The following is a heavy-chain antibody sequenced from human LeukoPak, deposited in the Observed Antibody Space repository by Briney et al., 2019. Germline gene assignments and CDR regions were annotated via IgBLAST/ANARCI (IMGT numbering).Heavy chain of an antibody. CDR3: ARGDGYNFFDY. CDR1: GFTFSSHG. V-gene: IGHV3-21*04. CDR2: ISSTSTYL. D-gene: IGHD5-24*01. J-gene: IGHJ4*02. Sequence: PGGSLRLSCATSGFTFSSHGMNWVRQASGKGLEWVSSISSTSTYLHYADSVKGRFTISRDNSENTLYLQMKSLRAEDTAVYYCARGDGYNFFDYWGQGTLVTVSS.